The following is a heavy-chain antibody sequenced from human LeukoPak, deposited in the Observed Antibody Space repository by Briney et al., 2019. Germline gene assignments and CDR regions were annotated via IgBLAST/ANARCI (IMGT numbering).Heavy chain of an antibody. CDR3: AKDYSYYGSGSPWYDYVWGSYRSHFDY. J-gene: IGHJ4*02. D-gene: IGHD3-16*02. CDR1: GFTFSSYA. CDR2: ISGSGGST. V-gene: IGHV3-23*01. Sequence: GSLRLSCAASGFTFSSYAMSWVGQAPGKGLEWVSAISGSGGSTSYADSAKGRFTISRDNSKNTLYLQMNSLRAEDTAVYYCAKDYSYYGSGSPWYDYVWGSYRSHFDYWGQGTLVTVSS.